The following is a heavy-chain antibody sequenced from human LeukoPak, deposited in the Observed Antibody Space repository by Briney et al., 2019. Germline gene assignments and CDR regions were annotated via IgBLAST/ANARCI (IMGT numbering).Heavy chain of an antibody. CDR3: ARDQGTIILGYFDY. J-gene: IGHJ4*02. V-gene: IGHV4-4*07. D-gene: IGHD2-8*01. CDR1: GGSISGYY. Sequence: PSETLSLTCTVSGGSISGYYWTWIRQSAGQGLEWVGSIYYSGSTYYNPSLKTRVTISVDTSKNQFSLRLSSVTAADTAVYYCARDQGTIILGYFDYWGQGTLVTVSS. CDR2: IYYSGST.